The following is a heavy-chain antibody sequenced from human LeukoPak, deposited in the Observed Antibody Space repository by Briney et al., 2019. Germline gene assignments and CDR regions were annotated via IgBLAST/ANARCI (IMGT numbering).Heavy chain of an antibody. Sequence: PSETLSLTCTVSGDSISSNSYYWGWIRQPPGKGLEWIGSLFYSGNTYYNPSLRSRLTISRDTSKNQFSLKLSPVTAADTAVYFCAKQRTASSGWYIDYWGQGTLVTVSS. CDR2: LFYSGNT. V-gene: IGHV4-39*01. CDR1: GDSISSNSYY. CDR3: AKQRTASSGWYIDY. D-gene: IGHD6-19*01. J-gene: IGHJ4*02.